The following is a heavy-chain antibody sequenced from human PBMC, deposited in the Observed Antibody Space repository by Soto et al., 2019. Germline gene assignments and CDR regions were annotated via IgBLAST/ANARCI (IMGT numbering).Heavy chain of an antibody. CDR1: GFTFSIYA. CDR3: AKDQSNINPLYYFDF. V-gene: IGHV3-23*01. J-gene: IGHJ4*02. Sequence: GGSLRLSCAASGFTFSIYAMTWVRQSPGKGLEWVSSMSRTGDNTYYADSVKGRFTISRDNSKNALYLQMNSLRAEDTAIYSCAKDQSNINPLYYFDFGGPGTLLTVSS. CDR2: MSRTGDNT. D-gene: IGHD2-15*01.